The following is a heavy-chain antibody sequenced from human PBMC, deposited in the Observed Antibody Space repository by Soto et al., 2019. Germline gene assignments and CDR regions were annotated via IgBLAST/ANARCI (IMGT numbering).Heavy chain of an antibody. V-gene: IGHV4-59*08. CDR2: IYSSGST. Sequence: QVQLQESGPGLVKPSETLSLTCSVSGGSISSYYWSWIRQPPGKGLEWIGSIYSSGSTNYNPSLKRRVTIAVDTSKNQFSLKLSSVTAADTAVYYCARLKVAYYYIGRWGQGTLVTVSS. J-gene: IGHJ4*02. D-gene: IGHD5-12*01. CDR1: GGSISSYY. CDR3: ARLKVAYYYIGR.